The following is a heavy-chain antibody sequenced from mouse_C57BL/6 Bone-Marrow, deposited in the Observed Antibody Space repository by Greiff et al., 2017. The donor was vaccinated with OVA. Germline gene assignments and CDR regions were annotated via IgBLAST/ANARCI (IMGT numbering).Heavy chain of an antibody. J-gene: IGHJ2*01. CDR3: TMRLPFDY. CDR2: IDPENGDT. Sequence: EVKLMESGAELVRPGASVKLSCTASGFNIKDDYMHWVKQRPEQGLEWIGWIDPENGDTEYASKFQGKATITADTSSNTAYLQLSSLTSEDTAVYYCTMRLPFDYWGQGTTLTVSS. D-gene: IGHD1-2*01. V-gene: IGHV14-4*01. CDR1: GFNIKDDY.